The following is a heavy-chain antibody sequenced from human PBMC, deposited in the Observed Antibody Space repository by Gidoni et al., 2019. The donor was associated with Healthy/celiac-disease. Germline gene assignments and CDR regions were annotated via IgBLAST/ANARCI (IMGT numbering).Heavy chain of an antibody. CDR3: ARARGDYDFWSVPVYGWFDP. V-gene: IGHV1-18*01. Sequence: QVQLVQSGAAVKKPGASVKVSCKASGYTFTSYGISWVRQAPGQGLEWMGWISAYNGNTKYAQKLQGRVTMTTDTSTSTAYMELRSLRADDTAVYYCARARGDYDFWSVPVYGWFDPWGQGTLVTVSS. J-gene: IGHJ5*02. CDR1: GYTFTSYG. D-gene: IGHD3-3*01. CDR2: ISAYNGNT.